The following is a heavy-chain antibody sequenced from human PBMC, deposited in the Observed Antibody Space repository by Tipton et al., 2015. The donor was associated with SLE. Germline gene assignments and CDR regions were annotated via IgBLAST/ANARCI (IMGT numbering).Heavy chain of an antibody. CDR3: ARSGDWFDP. J-gene: IGHJ5*02. CDR1: GYSISSGYY. Sequence: TLSLTCAVSGYSISSGYYWGWIRQPPGKGLEWIGSIYHSGSTYYNPSLKSRVTISVDTSKNQFSLKLSSVTAADTAVYYCARSGDWFDPWGQGTLVTVSS. V-gene: IGHV4-38-2*01. D-gene: IGHD3-10*01. CDR2: IYHSGST.